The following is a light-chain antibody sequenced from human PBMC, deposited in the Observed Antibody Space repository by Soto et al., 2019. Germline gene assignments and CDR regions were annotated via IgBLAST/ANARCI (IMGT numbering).Light chain of an antibody. J-gene: IGKJ4*01. CDR2: DAS. CDR1: QSVSSSY. CDR3: QQANSFPLT. V-gene: IGKV3D-20*02. Sequence: EIVLTQSPGTLSVSPGERATLSCRASQSVSSSYLAWYQQKPGQAPRLLIYDASNRGTGIPARFSGSGSRTDFILTISSLQPEDFATYYCQQANSFPLTFGGGTKVDIK.